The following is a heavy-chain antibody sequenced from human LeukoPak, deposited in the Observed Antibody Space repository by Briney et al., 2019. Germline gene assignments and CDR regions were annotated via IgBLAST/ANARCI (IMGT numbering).Heavy chain of an antibody. CDR3: AREPPESYRFDY. CDR1: GYTFTGYY. CDR2: INPNSGGT. Sequence: ASVKVSCKASGYTFTGYYMHWVRQAPGQGLEWMGWINPNSGGTNYAQKFQGRVTMTRDMSASTVYMELGSLTSEDTAMYHCAREPPESYRFDYWGQGAPVTVPS. D-gene: IGHD2-2*02. J-gene: IGHJ4*02. V-gene: IGHV1-2*02.